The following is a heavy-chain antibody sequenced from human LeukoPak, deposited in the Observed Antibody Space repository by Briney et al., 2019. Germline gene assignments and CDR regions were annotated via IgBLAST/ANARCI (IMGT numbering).Heavy chain of an antibody. CDR1: GFSLSTNGMR. CDR2: IDWDDDK. V-gene: IGHV2-70*04. J-gene: IGHJ4*02. D-gene: IGHD1-20*01. Sequence: SGPALVKPTQTLTLTCTFSGFSLSTNGMRVSWIRQPPGEALEWLARIDWDDDKFYSTSLKTRLTISKDTSKNQVVLTMTNMDPLETATYYCARTLTGTTFDYWGQGTLVTVSS. CDR3: ARTLTGTTFDY.